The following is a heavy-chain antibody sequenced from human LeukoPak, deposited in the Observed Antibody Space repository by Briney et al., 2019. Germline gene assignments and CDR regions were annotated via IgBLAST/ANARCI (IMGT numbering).Heavy chain of an antibody. J-gene: IGHJ5*02. V-gene: IGHV1-2*02. Sequence: GASVKVSCKASGYTFTGYYMHWVRQAPGQGLEWMGWINPNSGGTNYAQKFQGRVTMTRDTSISTAYMELSRLRSDDTAVYYCARASTAVAGTGWFDPWGQGTLVTVSS. CDR3: ARASTAVAGTGWFDP. CDR2: INPNSGGT. D-gene: IGHD6-19*01. CDR1: GYTFTGYY.